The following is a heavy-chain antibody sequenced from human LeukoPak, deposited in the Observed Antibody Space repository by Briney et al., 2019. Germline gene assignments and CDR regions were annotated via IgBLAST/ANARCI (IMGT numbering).Heavy chain of an antibody. V-gene: IGHV1-69*05. CDR2: IIPIFGTA. CDR1: GVIFSSYA. CDR3: ARAYHDAFDI. D-gene: IGHD2-2*01. Sequence: ASVKVSCKASGVIFSSYAISWVRQAPGQGLEWMGRIIPIFGTANYAQKFQGRVTITTDESTSTAYMELSSLRSEDTAVYYCARAYHDAFDIWGQGTMVTVSS. J-gene: IGHJ3*02.